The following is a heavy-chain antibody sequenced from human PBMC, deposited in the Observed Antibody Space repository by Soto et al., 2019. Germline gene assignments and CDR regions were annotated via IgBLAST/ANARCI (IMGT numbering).Heavy chain of an antibody. CDR1: GGTFSRDA. CDR2: IIPIFGTA. J-gene: IGHJ3*02. V-gene: IGHV1-69*01. D-gene: IGHD3-9*01. CDR3: ANNTKYIDWLLESNAFEI. Sequence: QVQLVQSGAEVKKPGSSVKVSCKASGGTFSRDAISWVRQAPGQGLEWMGGIIPIFGTANYAQKFQGRVTITADESTSTAYMELSSLRSEDTAVYYCANNTKYIDWLLESNAFEIWGQGTMVTVSS.